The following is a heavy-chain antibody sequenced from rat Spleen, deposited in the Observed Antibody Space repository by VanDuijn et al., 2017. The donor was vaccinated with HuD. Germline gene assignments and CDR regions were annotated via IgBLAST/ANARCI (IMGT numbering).Heavy chain of an antibody. D-gene: IGHD4-3*01. Sequence: EVQVVESGGGLVQPGGSMNLSCAASGFTFSDYDLAWVRQAPTGGLEWVASINFDGSDTSYRDSVKGRFTISRDNTKSTLYLHMDSLRSEDTATYYCVRQDTSGYSNWFAYWGQGTLVTVSS. J-gene: IGHJ3*01. CDR1: GFTFSDYD. V-gene: IGHV5-25*01. CDR3: VRQDTSGYSNWFAY. CDR2: INFDGSDT.